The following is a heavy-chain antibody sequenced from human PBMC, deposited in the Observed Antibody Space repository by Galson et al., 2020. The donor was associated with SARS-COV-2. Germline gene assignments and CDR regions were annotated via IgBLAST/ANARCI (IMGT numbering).Heavy chain of an antibody. CDR3: AKVVGTTKVVDY. D-gene: IGHD1-26*01. Sequence: GGSLRLSCAASGFTFSSYVMSWVRQAPGKGLEWVSTISGSGGSTYFADSVKGRFTISRDNSKNTLYLQMNSLRAEETAVYYCAKVVGTTKVVDYWGKGTLVSVSS. CDR2: ISGSGGST. V-gene: IGHV3-23*01. J-gene: IGHJ4*02. CDR1: GFTFSSYV.